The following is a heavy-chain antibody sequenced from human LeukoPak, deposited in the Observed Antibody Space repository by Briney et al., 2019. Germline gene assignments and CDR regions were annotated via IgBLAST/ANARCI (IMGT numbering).Heavy chain of an antibody. J-gene: IGHJ4*02. D-gene: IGHD6-13*01. CDR2: ITGGGGGS. CDR3: AKDPPTGGSWSSDY. CDR1: GFTLSIYT. Sequence: PGGSLRLSCAASGFTLSIYTMSWVRQPPGGGLEWVSGITGGGGGSYYADSVKGRFTISRDNSKNTLYLQMNSLRDADTAVHYCAKDPPTGGSWSSDYWGQGTLVTVSS. V-gene: IGHV3-23*01.